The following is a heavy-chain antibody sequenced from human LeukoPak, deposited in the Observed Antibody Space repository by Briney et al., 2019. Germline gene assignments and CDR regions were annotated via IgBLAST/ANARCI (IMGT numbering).Heavy chain of an antibody. Sequence: GGSLRLSCTVRGFSYSSNWMSWVRQAPGKGLEWVAKTRPDGGDPVYADSVEGRFTISRDNAKNSLYLHMNRLRVDDTAVYFCVSSSAGRHPPYFWGQGTLLTVSS. CDR2: TRPDGGDP. D-gene: IGHD3-9*01. J-gene: IGHJ4*02. CDR3: VSSSAGRHPPYF. CDR1: GFSYSSNW. V-gene: IGHV3-7*01.